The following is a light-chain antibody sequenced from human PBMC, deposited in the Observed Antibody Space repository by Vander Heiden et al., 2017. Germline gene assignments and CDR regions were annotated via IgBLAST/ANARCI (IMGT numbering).Light chain of an antibody. V-gene: IGKV3-20*01. CDR2: DAS. CDR1: QNVRNNF. J-gene: IGKJ3*01. Sequence: EIVLTQSPGTLSLSPGERATLSCRASQNVRNNFLAWYQQKPGQAPRLLLFDASTRATGIPDRFSGSGSGTDFTLTINRLEPEDFAVYYCQLYGSSSLFTFGPGTKVDIK. CDR3: QLYGSSSLFT.